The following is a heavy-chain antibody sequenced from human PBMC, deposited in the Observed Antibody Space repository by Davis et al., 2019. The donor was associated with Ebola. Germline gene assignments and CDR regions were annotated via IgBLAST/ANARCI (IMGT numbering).Heavy chain of an antibody. CDR3: ARAFSGYLEL. CDR1: GFTFTNFW. CDR2: IKQDGSET. J-gene: IGHJ2*01. Sequence: GESLKISCEASGFTFTNFWMSWVRQAPGKGLEWVANIKQDGSETYHVDSVRGRFTTSRDNANNSLYLQMNSLRADDTAVYYCARAFSGYLELWGRGTLVTVSS. V-gene: IGHV3-7*03. D-gene: IGHD1-14*01.